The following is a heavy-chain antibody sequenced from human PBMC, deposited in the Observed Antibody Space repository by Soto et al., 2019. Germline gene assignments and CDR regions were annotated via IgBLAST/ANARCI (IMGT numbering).Heavy chain of an antibody. Sequence: ASVKVSCKASGYTFTGYYMHWVRQAPGQGLEWMGWINPNSGGTNYAQKFQGWVTMTRDTSISTAHMELSRLRSDDTAVYYCASSVNYYYGMDVWGQGTTVTVSS. CDR2: INPNSGGT. V-gene: IGHV1-2*04. J-gene: IGHJ6*02. CDR3: ASSVNYYYGMDV. CDR1: GYTFTGYY.